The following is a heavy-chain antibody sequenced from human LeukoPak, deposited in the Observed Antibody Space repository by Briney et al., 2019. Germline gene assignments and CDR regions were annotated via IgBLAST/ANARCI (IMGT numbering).Heavy chain of an antibody. V-gene: IGHV4-30-2*01. CDR3: ARYGGYSPKFHDAFDI. CDR2: IYHSGST. J-gene: IGHJ3*02. Sequence: SQTLSLTCTVSGGSISSGGYYWSWIRQPPGKGLEWIGYIYHSGSTYYDPSLKSRVTISVDRSKNQFSLKLSSVTAADTAVYYCARYGGYSPKFHDAFDIWGQGTMVTVSS. CDR1: GGSISSGGYY. D-gene: IGHD5-18*01.